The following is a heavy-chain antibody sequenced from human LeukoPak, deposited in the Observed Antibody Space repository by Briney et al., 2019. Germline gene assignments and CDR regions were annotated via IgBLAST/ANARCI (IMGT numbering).Heavy chain of an antibody. CDR3: ARRTIVGASYYYFDY. D-gene: IGHD1-26*01. V-gene: IGHV1-69*04. CDR2: IIPILGIA. Sequence: SVKVSCKASGGTFSSYAISWVRQAPGQGLEWMGRIIPILGIANYAQKFQGRVTITADKSTSTAYMELSSLRSEDTAVYYCARRTIVGASYYYFDYWGQGTLVTVSS. CDR1: GGTFSSYA. J-gene: IGHJ4*02.